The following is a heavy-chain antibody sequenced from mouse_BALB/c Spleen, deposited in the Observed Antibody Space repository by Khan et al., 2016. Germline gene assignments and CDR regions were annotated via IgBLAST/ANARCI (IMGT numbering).Heavy chain of an antibody. Sequence: QIQLVQSGPELKKPGETVKISCKASGYTFTNYGMNWVKQAPGKGLKWMAWINTYTGEPTYADDFKGRFAFSLETTASTAYLQINNLKNEDTATYCSARDGKRPIAYWGQGTLVTVSA. J-gene: IGHJ3*01. D-gene: IGHD1-1*01. CDR2: INTYTGEP. CDR1: GYTFTNYG. CDR3: ARDGKRPIAY. V-gene: IGHV9-3-1*01.